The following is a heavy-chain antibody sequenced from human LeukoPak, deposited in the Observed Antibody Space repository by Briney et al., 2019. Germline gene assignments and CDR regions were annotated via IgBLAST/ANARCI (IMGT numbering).Heavy chain of an antibody. CDR2: INLDGSET. V-gene: IGHV3-7*01. CDR1: GFTFSNYW. J-gene: IGHJ4*02. CDR3: ARGSRFDY. Sequence: GGSLRLSCAASGFTFSNYWMTWVRQGPGEGLEWLANINLDGSETHFVDSVKGRFTISRDNAKKSSDLQMTNLTAEDTAVYFCARGSRFDYWGQGAPVTVSS.